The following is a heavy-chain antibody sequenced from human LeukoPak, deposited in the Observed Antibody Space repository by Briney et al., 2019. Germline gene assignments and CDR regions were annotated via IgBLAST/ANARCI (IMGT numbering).Heavy chain of an antibody. J-gene: IGHJ2*01. CDR3: AREGFCGGNCPGYLDL. Sequence: PGGSLRLSCAASGFTFSSYAMSWVRQAPGKGLEWVSAISGSGGSTYYADSVKGRFTISRDNSKNSFYLQMNSLRAGDTAVYYCAREGFCGGNCPGYLDLWGRGTLVSVSS. V-gene: IGHV3-23*01. D-gene: IGHD2-21*02. CDR2: ISGSGGST. CDR1: GFTFSSYA.